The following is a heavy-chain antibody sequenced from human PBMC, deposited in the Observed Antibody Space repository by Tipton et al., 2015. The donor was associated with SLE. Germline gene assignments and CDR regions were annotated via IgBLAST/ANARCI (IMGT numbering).Heavy chain of an antibody. CDR2: IYHSGST. CDR3: ARSAIFGVIMGGYFDY. CDR1: GYSISSGYY. V-gene: IGHV4-38-2*02. J-gene: IGHJ4*02. Sequence: TLSLTCTVSGYSISSGYYWGWIRQPPEKGLEWVGSIYHSGSTFYNPSLQGRVSISVDTSKNRFSLKLSSVTAADTAVYYCARSAIFGVIMGGYFDYWGQGTLVTVSS. D-gene: IGHD3-3*01.